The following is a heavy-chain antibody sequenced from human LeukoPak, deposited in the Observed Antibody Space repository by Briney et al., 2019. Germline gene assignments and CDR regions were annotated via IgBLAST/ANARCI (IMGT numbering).Heavy chain of an antibody. CDR3: AKTGGDSVLYYYYMDV. CDR2: ISSSSSYI. J-gene: IGHJ6*03. Sequence: GGSLRLSCAASGFTFSSYSMNWVRQAPGKGLEWVPSISSSSSYIYYADSVKGRFTISRDNAKNSLYLQMNSLRAEDTAVYYCAKTGGDSVLYYYYMDVWGKGTTVTVSS. D-gene: IGHD3-10*01. V-gene: IGHV3-21*01. CDR1: GFTFSSYS.